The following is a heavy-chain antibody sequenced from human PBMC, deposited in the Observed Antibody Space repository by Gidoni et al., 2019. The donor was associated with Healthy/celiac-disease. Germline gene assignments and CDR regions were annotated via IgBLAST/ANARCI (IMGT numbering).Heavy chain of an antibody. CDR1: GGSFSGYY. V-gene: IGHV4-34*01. J-gene: IGHJ6*02. CDR3: ARRGGATRIADRANSYYGMDV. D-gene: IGHD3-22*01. CDR2: INHSGST. Sequence: QVQLQQWGAGLLKPSETLSLTCAVYGGSFSGYYWSWIRQPPGKGLEWIGEINHSGSTNYNPAPKSRVTISVDTAKNQFSLKLSSVTAADTAVYYCARRGGATRIADRANSYYGMDVWGQGTTVTVSS.